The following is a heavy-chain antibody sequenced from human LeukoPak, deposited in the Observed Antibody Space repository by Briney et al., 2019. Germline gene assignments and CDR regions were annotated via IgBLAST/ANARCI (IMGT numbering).Heavy chain of an antibody. V-gene: IGHV4-39*01. D-gene: IGHD5-18*01. CDR3: ARQNLLQLWFGNDY. CDR2: IYYSGST. Sequence: SGGSLRLSCAASGFTFSNYEMNWVRQAPGKGLEWIGSIYYSGSTYYNPSLKSRVTISVDASKNQFSLKLSSVTAADTAVYYCARQNLLQLWFGNDYWGQGTLVTVSS. CDR1: GFTFSNYE. J-gene: IGHJ4*02.